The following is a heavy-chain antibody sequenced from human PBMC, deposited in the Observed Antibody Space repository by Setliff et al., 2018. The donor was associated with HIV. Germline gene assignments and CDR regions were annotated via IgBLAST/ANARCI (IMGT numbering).Heavy chain of an antibody. CDR3: ARHSPSDY. J-gene: IGHJ4*02. V-gene: IGHV4-59*08. CDR2: IYNSAST. Sequence: SETLSLTCTVSGDSISTDYWTWIRQPPGKGLEWIGYIYNSASTSYNPSLKRRVTISVDTSKNQFSLKLSSVTAADTAVYYCARHSPSDYWGQGTLVTSPQ. CDR1: GDSISTDY.